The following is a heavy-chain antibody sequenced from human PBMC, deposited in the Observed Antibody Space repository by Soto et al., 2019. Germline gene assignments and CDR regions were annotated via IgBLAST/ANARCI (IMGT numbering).Heavy chain of an antibody. D-gene: IGHD3-22*01. CDR3: ARDSSGSLYYFDY. CDR1: GCSVSSGSYY. Sequence: SETLSLTCTVSGCSVSSGSYYWSWIRQPPGKGLEWIGYIYHSGSTYYNPSLKSRVTISVDRSKNQFSLKLSSVTAADTAVYYCARDSSGSLYYFDYWGQGTLVTVSS. V-gene: IGHV4-30-2*01. CDR2: IYHSGST. J-gene: IGHJ4*02.